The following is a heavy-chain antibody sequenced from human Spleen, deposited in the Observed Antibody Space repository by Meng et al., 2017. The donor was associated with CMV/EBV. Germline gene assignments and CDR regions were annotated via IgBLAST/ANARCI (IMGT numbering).Heavy chain of an antibody. CDR2: IAYDGSNK. J-gene: IGHJ6*02. CDR1: GFIFRNYG. Sequence: GGSLRLSCAASGFIFRNYGMHWVRQGPDKGLEWVAFIAYDGSNKYYPDSVKGRFTISRDNSKNTLYLQMNNLRAEDSAVYYCARKPGGYSYGPYYYYGMDVWGQGTTVTVSS. D-gene: IGHD5-18*01. V-gene: IGHV3-30*02. CDR3: ARKPGGYSYGPYYYYGMDV.